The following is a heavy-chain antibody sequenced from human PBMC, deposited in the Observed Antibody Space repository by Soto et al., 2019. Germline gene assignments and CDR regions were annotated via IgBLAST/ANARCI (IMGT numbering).Heavy chain of an antibody. J-gene: IGHJ6*02. CDR3: AKFGGGSYLPFYYYYGMDV. Sequence: GGSLRLSCAASGFTFSSYAMSWVRQAPGKGLEWVSAISGSGGSTYYADSVKGRFTISRDNSKNTLYLQMNSLRAEDTAVYYCAKFGGGSYLPFYYYYGMDVWGQGTTVTV. D-gene: IGHD1-26*01. CDR2: ISGSGGST. CDR1: GFTFSSYA. V-gene: IGHV3-23*01.